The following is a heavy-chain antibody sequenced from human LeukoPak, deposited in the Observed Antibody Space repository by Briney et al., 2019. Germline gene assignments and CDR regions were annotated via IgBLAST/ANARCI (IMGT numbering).Heavy chain of an antibody. J-gene: IGHJ4*02. Sequence: SETLSLTCTVSGGSISSRSYSWGWLRQPPGKGLEWIGSIYYSGSTYYNPSLKSRVTISVDTSKNQFSLKLSSVTAADTAVYYCARGDYYDSSGYLMTAQYYFDYWGQGTLVTVSS. V-gene: IGHV4-39*01. CDR3: ARGDYYDSSGYLMTAQYYFDY. CDR1: GGSISSRSYS. D-gene: IGHD3-22*01. CDR2: IYYSGST.